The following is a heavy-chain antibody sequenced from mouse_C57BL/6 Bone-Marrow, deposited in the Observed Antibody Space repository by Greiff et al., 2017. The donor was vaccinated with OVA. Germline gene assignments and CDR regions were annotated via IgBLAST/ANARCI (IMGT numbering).Heavy chain of an antibody. CDR1: GYSINSGYY. CDR3: ARGSTTVGEAY. V-gene: IGHV3-6*01. D-gene: IGHD1-1*01. J-gene: IGHJ3*01. Sequence: ESGPGLVKPSQSLSLTCSVTGYSINSGYYWNWIRQFPGNKLEWMGYISYDGSNNYNPSLKNRISITRDTSKNQFFLKLNSVTTEDTATYYCARGSTTVGEAYWGQGTLVTVSA. CDR2: ISYDGSN.